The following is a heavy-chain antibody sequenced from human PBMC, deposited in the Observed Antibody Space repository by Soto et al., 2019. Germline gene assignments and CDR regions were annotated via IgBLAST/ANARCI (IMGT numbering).Heavy chain of an antibody. CDR2: IYPGDSDT. V-gene: IGHV5-51*01. J-gene: IGHJ6*02. CDR1: GYSFTSYW. Sequence: GESLKISCKGSGYSFTSYWIGWVRQMPGKGLEWMGIIYPGDSDTRYSPSFQGQVTISADKSISTAYLQWSSLKASDTTMYYCASSDYGDSLNYGMDVWGQGTTVTVSS. CDR3: ASSDYGDSLNYGMDV. D-gene: IGHD4-17*01.